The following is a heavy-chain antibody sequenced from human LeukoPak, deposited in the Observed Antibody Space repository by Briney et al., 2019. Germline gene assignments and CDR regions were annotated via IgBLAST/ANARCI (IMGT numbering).Heavy chain of an antibody. CDR1: GGSISSSSYY. V-gene: IGHV4-39*07. CDR3: AREQCGSSTSCYRWGKGVNWFDP. D-gene: IGHD2-2*01. CDR2: INHSGST. J-gene: IGHJ5*02. Sequence: KSSETLSLTCTVSGGSISSSSYYWGWIRQPPGKGLEWIGEINHSGSTNYNPSLKSRVTISVDTSKNQFSLKLSSVTAADTAVYYCAREQCGSSTSCYRWGKGVNWFDPWGQGTLVTVSS.